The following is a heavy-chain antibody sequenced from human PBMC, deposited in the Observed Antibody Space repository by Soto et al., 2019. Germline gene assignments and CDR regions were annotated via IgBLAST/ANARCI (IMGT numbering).Heavy chain of an antibody. CDR2: IRSKANSYAT. Sequence: PGGSLRLSCAASGFTFSGSAIHWVRQASGKGLEWVGRIRSKANSYATTYAASVKGRFSISRDDSKNTAYLEMNSLKTEDTAVYYCSRPGYSRGWVDSWGKGTLVTVSS. CDR3: SRPGYSRGWVDS. D-gene: IGHD6-19*01. J-gene: IGHJ4*02. CDR1: GFTFSGSA. V-gene: IGHV3-73*01.